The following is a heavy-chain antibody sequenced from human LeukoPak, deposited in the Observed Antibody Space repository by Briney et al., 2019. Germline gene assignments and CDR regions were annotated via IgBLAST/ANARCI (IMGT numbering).Heavy chain of an antibody. J-gene: IGHJ4*02. CDR3: ARGVYGSRPRYFDY. Sequence: ASVKVSCKASGYTFTGYYMHWVRQAPGQGLEWMGWISPNSGGTNYAQKFQGWVTMTRDTSISTAYMELSRLRSDDTAVYYCARGVYGSRPRYFDYWGQGTLVTVSS. CDR1: GYTFTGYY. V-gene: IGHV1-2*04. D-gene: IGHD3-10*01. CDR2: ISPNSGGT.